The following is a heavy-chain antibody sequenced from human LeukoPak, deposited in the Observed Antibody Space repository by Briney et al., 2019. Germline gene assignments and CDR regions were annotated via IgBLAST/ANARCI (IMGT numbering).Heavy chain of an antibody. D-gene: IGHD3-16*01. Sequence: PSETLSLTCTVSGGSISGADYYWSWIRQPPGKGLEWIGYIYYSGSTYYNPSLKSRVTISVDTSKNQFSLKLSSVTAADTAVYYCARGLGEEITFGDSFDYWGQGTLVTVSS. CDR1: GGSISGADYY. V-gene: IGHV4-30-4*01. CDR2: IYYSGST. J-gene: IGHJ4*02. CDR3: ARGLGEEITFGDSFDY.